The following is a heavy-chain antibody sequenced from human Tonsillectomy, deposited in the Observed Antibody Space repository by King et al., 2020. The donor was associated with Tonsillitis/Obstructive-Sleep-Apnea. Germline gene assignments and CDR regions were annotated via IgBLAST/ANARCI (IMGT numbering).Heavy chain of an antibody. CDR2: INTSGNT. D-gene: IGHD3-3*02. J-gene: IGHJ5*02. CDR3: ARDLSISPYNWFDP. Sequence: QLQESGPGLVKPSETLSLTCTVSGGSISSYYWSWIRQPAGKGLEWIGLINTSGNTNYNPSLKTRVTMSVDTSKNQFSLKLSSVTAADTAVYYCARDLSISPYNWFDPWGQGILVTVSS. V-gene: IGHV4-4*07. CDR1: GGSISSYY.